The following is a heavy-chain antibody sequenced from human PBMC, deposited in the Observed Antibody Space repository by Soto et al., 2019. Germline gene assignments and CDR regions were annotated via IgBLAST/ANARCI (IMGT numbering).Heavy chain of an antibody. CDR3: ARDQQLRNWLDP. CDR2: INAGNGNT. Sequence: QVQLVQSGAEVRKPGASVKVSCKASGYTFTTYAMHWVRQAPGQRLEWMGWINAGNGNTQYSQSFQGRLTITRDTSASTIYMELGSLRPEDTALYYCARDQQLRNWLDPWGQGTLVTVSS. D-gene: IGHD1-1*01. CDR1: GYTFTTYA. J-gene: IGHJ5*02. V-gene: IGHV1-3*01.